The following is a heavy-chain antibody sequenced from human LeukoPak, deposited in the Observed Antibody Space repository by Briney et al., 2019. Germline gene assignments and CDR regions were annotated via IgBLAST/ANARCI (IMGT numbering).Heavy chain of an antibody. D-gene: IGHD1-26*01. CDR2: IRYGGSNK. Sequence: PGGSLRLSCAASGFTFSTYGIHWVRQAPGKGLEWLAFIRYGGSNKYYLDSVKGRFTISGDNSKNTVYLQMNSLRSEDTAVYYCAREDLRGSQTAFDIWGQGTMVTVSS. CDR1: GFTFSTYG. CDR3: AREDLRGSQTAFDI. J-gene: IGHJ3*02. V-gene: IGHV3-30*02.